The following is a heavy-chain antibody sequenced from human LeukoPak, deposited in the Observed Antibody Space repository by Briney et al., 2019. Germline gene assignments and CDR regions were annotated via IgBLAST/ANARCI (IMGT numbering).Heavy chain of an antibody. J-gene: IGHJ6*03. V-gene: IGHV1-46*01. CDR1: GDTFINVY. D-gene: IGHD1-1*01. CDR2: SNPGGGAT. Sequence: ASVKVSCKASGDTFINVYIHWVRQAPGQGLEWMGVSNPGGGATTYAQKFQGRVTMTRDMSTSTVYMELRSLRSADTAVYYCARGNDGWPHYYYYFMDVWGKGTTVTVSS. CDR3: ARGNDGWPHYYYYFMDV.